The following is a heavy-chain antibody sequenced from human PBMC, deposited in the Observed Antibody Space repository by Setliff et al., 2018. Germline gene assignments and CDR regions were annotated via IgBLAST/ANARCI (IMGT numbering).Heavy chain of an antibody. D-gene: IGHD6-6*01. CDR3: ARGRNIAARLLDS. Sequence: SETLSLTCTVSGGSISSGGYYWSWIRQHPGKGLEWIGYIYYSGSTSYYNPSLKSRVTISVDTSKNQFSLNLSSVTAADTAVYYCARGRNIAARLLDSWGQGTLVTVSS. CDR2: IYYSGSTS. CDR1: GGSISSGGYY. V-gene: IGHV4-31*03. J-gene: IGHJ4*02.